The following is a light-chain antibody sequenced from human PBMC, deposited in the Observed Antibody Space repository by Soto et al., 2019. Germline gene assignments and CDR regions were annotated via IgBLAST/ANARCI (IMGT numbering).Light chain of an antibody. V-gene: IGKV4-1*01. CDR2: WAS. J-gene: IGKJ4*01. CDR1: QSVLYSSNNKNY. CDR3: QQYYSIPRT. Sequence: DIVVTQSPESLAVSLGERATINCKSSQSVLYSSNNKNYLDWYQQKPGQPPKLLIYWASTRESGVPDRFSGSGSGTDFTLTISSLQAEDVAAYYCQQYYSIPRTFGGGTKVEIK.